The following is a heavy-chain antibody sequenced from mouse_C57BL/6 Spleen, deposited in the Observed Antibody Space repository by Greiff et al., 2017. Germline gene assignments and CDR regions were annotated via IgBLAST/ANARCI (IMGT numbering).Heavy chain of an antibody. Sequence: QVQLQQPGAELVKPGASVKMSCTASGYTFTSYWITWVKQRPGQGLEWIGDIYPGSGSTNYNEKFKSKATLTVDTASSTAYMQLSSLTSEDSAVYYCARLDYGSRGYAMDYWGQGPSVTVSS. CDR2: IYPGSGST. J-gene: IGHJ4*01. D-gene: IGHD1-1*01. CDR1: GYTFTSYW. CDR3: ARLDYGSRGYAMDY. V-gene: IGHV1-55*01.